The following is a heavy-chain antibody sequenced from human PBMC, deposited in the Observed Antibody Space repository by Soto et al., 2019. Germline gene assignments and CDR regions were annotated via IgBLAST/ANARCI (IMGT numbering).Heavy chain of an antibody. CDR3: ARGLDMVRGVIITYYYYCMDV. J-gene: IGHJ6*02. CDR2: INHSGST. Sequence: SETLSLTCAVYGGSFSGYYWSWIRQPPGKGLEWIGEINHSGSTNYNPSLKSRVTISVDTSKNQFSLKLSSVTAADTAVYYCARGLDMVRGVIITYYYYCMDVWGQGTTVT. CDR1: GGSFSGYY. D-gene: IGHD3-10*01. V-gene: IGHV4-34*01.